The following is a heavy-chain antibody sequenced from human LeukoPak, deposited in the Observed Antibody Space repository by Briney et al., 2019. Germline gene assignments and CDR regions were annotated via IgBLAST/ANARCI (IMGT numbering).Heavy chain of an antibody. Sequence: ASVKVSCKASGYTFTSYGMHWVRQAPGQRLEWMGWINIGSGNTKYSQKFQGRVTITRDTSASTAYMELSSLRSEDTAVYYCASSFWSTYSIDYWGQETLVTVSS. CDR1: GYTFTSYG. CDR3: ASSFWSTYSIDY. D-gene: IGHD3-3*01. CDR2: INIGSGNT. V-gene: IGHV1-3*04. J-gene: IGHJ4*02.